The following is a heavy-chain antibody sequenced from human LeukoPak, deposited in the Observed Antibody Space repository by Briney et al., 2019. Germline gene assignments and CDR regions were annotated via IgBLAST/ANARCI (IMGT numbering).Heavy chain of an antibody. J-gene: IGHJ4*02. V-gene: IGHV4-39*02. CDR2: IYYSGST. CDR1: GGSISSSSYY. D-gene: IGHD4-23*01. Sequence: PSETLSLTCTVSGGSISSSSYYWVWIRQPPGKGLEWIGSIYYSGSTYYTLYLKSRVTISIDTSKNHFYLNLITATAAAAAVYYCARRGVTVVTRYFDYWGQGTLVTVSS. CDR3: ARRGVTVVTRYFDY.